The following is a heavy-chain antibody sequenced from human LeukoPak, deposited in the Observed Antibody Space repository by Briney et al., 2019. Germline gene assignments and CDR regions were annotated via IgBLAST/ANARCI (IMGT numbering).Heavy chain of an antibody. CDR1: GASMTTYY. CDR2: IYSSGST. V-gene: IGHV4-59*08. J-gene: IGHJ4*02. CDR3: ARLVTTEYDY. D-gene: IGHD4-17*01. Sequence: PSETLSLTCTVSGASMTTYYWSWIRQPPGKGLEWVAYIYSSGSTNYNPSLKSRLTISIDTSKNQFSLKLTSMTAADTAVYYCARLVTTEYDYWGQGTLVTVSS.